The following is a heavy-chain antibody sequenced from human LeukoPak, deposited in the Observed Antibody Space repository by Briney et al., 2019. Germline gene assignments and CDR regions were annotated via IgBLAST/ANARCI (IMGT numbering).Heavy chain of an antibody. V-gene: IGHV5-51*06. CDR3: ARVLGYSYGWNY. CDR1: GYSFTSHW. CDR2: IYPDDSDT. D-gene: IGHD5-18*01. Sequence: GESLKISCKGSGYSFTSHWIAWVRQVPGKGLEWMGIIYPDDSDTRYHPSFQGQATISADKSISTAYLQWSSLKASDSAMYYCARVLGYSYGWNYWGQGTLVTVSS. J-gene: IGHJ4*02.